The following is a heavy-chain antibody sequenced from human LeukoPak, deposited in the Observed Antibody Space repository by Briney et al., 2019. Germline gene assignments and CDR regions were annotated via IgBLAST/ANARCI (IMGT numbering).Heavy chain of an antibody. CDR1: GYSISSGYY. CDR3: ARRPLYCSSTSCPFDY. Sequence: PSETLSLTCAVSGYSISSGYYWGWIRPPPGKGLEWIGSIYHSGSTYYSPSLRSRVTISVDTSKNQFSLKLSSVTAADTAVYYCARRPLYCSSTSCPFDYWGQGTLVTVPS. J-gene: IGHJ4*02. V-gene: IGHV4-38-2*01. CDR2: IYHSGST. D-gene: IGHD2-2*01.